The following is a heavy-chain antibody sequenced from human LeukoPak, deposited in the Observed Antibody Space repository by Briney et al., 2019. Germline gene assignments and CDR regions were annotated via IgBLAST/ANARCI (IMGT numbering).Heavy chain of an antibody. CDR2: ISSSSSYI. Sequence: PGGSLRLSCAASGFTFSSYSMNWVRQAPGKGREWVSSISSSSSYIYYADSVKGRFTISRDNAKNTLYLQMNSLRAEDTAVYYCARDSSIAAAGTRLFDYWGQGTLVTVSS. D-gene: IGHD6-13*01. CDR3: ARDSSIAAAGTRLFDY. J-gene: IGHJ4*02. V-gene: IGHV3-21*01. CDR1: GFTFSSYS.